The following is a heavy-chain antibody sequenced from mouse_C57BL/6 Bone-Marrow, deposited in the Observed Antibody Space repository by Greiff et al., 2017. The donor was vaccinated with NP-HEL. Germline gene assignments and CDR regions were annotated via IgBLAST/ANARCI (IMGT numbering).Heavy chain of an antibody. CDR3: ARNYYYGSGFAY. Sequence: QVQLQQSGPELVKPGASVKISCKASGYAFSSSWMNWVKQRPGKGLEWIGRIYPGDGDTNYNGKFKGKATLTADKSSSTAYMQLSSLTSEDSAVYFCARNYYYGSGFAYWGQGTLVTVSA. J-gene: IGHJ3*01. V-gene: IGHV1-82*01. D-gene: IGHD1-1*01. CDR1: GYAFSSSW. CDR2: IYPGDGDT.